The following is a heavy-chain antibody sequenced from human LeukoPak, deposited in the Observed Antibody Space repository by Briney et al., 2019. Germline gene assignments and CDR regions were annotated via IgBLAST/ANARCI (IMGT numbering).Heavy chain of an antibody. D-gene: IGHD3-9*01. Sequence: ASVTVSCKASGYTFTSYDISWVRQAPGQGLEWMGWMNPNSGNTGYAQKFQGRVTMTRNTSISTAYMELSSLRSEDTAVYYCARGRYYDILTGWTDYYYGMDVWGQGTTVTVSS. V-gene: IGHV1-8*01. CDR3: ARGRYYDILTGWTDYYYGMDV. CDR1: GYTFTSYD. CDR2: MNPNSGNT. J-gene: IGHJ6*02.